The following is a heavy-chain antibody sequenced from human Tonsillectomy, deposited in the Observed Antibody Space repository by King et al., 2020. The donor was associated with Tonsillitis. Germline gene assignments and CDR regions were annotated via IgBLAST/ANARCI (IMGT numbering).Heavy chain of an antibody. CDR2: ISGSGGST. Sequence: VQLVESGGGLVQPGGSLRLSCAASGFTFSSYAMSWVRQAPGKGLEWVSAISGSGGSTYYADSVKGRFTISRDNSKNTLYLQMNSLRAEDTAVYYCAKVARWIVATPRGNLDYWGQGTLVTVSS. V-gene: IGHV3-23*04. D-gene: IGHD5-12*01. CDR1: GFTFSSYA. J-gene: IGHJ4*02. CDR3: AKVARWIVATPRGNLDY.